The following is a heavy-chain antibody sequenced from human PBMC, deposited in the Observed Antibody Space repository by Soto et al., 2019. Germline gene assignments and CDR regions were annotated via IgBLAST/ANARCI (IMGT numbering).Heavy chain of an antibody. Sequence: PSEALSLTCTVSCCSIIVDYWSWIRPPPGKGLEWIGYIYYSGSTNYNPSLKSRVTISVDTSKNQFSLKLSSVTAADTAVYYCARVVTAPYWYFDLWGRGTLVTVSS. CDR2: IYYSGST. CDR3: ARVVTAPYWYFDL. CDR1: CCSIIVDY. D-gene: IGHD2-21*02. J-gene: IGHJ2*01. V-gene: IGHV4-59*01.